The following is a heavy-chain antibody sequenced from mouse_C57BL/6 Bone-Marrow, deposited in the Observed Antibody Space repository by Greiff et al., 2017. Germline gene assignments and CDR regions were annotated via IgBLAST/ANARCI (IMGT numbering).Heavy chain of an antibody. CDR3: ARGATVVASGYFDY. V-gene: IGHV1-80*01. D-gene: IGHD1-1*01. J-gene: IGHJ2*01. Sequence: VQLQQSGAELVKPGASVKISCKASGYAFSSYWMNWVKQRPGKGLEWIGQIYPGDGDTNYNGKFKGKATLTADKSSSTAYMQLSSLTSEDSAVYFCARGATVVASGYFDYWGQGTTFTVSS. CDR2: IYPGDGDT. CDR1: GYAFSSYW.